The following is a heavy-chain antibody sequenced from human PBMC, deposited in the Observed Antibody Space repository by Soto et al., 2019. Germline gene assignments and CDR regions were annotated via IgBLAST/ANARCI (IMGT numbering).Heavy chain of an antibody. Sequence: ASVKISCKASGYSFKDHYMHWVRQAPGRGLEWVGIINPSGEHTNYAQQFRGRVAMTRDTSTSTAYMELRSLRSEDTAVYFCARISCKGGSCYFDFEHWGKGTLVTVSS. CDR3: ARISCKGGSCYFDFEH. J-gene: IGHJ4*02. CDR2: INPSGEHT. CDR1: GYSFKDHY. V-gene: IGHV1-46*02. D-gene: IGHD2-15*01.